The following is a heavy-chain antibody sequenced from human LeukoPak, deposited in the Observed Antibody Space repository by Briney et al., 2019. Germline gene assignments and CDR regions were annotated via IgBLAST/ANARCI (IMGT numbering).Heavy chain of an antibody. CDR2: IIPILGTA. CDR1: GGTFSSYA. J-gene: IGHJ6*03. V-gene: IGHV1-69*05. D-gene: IGHD3-10*01. Sequence: ASVKVSCKASGGTFSSYAISWVRQAPGQGLESMGGIIPILGTANYAQKFQGRVTITTDESTSTAYMELSSLRSEDTAVYYCARADYYGSGYPVINYMDVWGKGTTVTVSS. CDR3: ARADYYGSGYPVINYMDV.